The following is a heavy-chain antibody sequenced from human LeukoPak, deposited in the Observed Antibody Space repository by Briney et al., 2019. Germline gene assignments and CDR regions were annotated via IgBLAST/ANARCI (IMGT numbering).Heavy chain of an antibody. J-gene: IGHJ4*02. Sequence: SETLSLTCTVSGGSISSSSYYWGWIRQPPGKGLEWIGSIYYSGSTYYTPSLKSRVTISVDTSKNQFSLKLSSVTAADTAVYHCARERAGNYFDYWGQGTLVTVSS. CDR1: GGSISSSSYY. CDR2: IYYSGST. CDR3: ARERAGNYFDY. V-gene: IGHV4-39*02.